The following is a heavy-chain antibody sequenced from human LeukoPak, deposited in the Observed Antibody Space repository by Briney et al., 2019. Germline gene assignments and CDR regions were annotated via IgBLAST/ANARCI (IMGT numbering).Heavy chain of an antibody. J-gene: IGHJ5*02. CDR2: IYYTGNT. V-gene: IGHV4-61*01. Sequence: SETLSLTCTVSGGSISSGSYCWNWIRQPPGKGLEWIGYIYYTGNTNYNPSLKSRVTISVDTSKNQFSLKLSSVTAADTAVYYCARDRLQLQSWGQGTLVTVSS. D-gene: IGHD1-1*01. CDR3: ARDRLQLQS. CDR1: GGSISSGSYC.